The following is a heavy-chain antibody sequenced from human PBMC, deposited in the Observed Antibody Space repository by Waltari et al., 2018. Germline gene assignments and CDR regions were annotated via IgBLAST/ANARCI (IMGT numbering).Heavy chain of an antibody. Sequence: QLQLQESGPGLVKSSETLSLTCTVSGGSISRSADYWFWLRQPPGKELEWIGSIYPGWDTYYPSSLESRVRLSVDRSSNHFSMRLRSVTAADTAVYYCARRGDWLPLDAFDIWGQGTVVTVSS. J-gene: IGHJ3*02. CDR2: IYPGWDT. D-gene: IGHD2-15*01. V-gene: IGHV4-39*02. CDR1: GGSISRSADY. CDR3: ARRGDWLPLDAFDI.